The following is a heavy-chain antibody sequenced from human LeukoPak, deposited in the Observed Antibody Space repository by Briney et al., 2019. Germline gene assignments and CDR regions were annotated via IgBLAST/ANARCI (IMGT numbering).Heavy chain of an antibody. V-gene: IGHV3-9*01. CDR3: AKEIRFLEWLSSGGMDV. CDR1: GFTFDDYA. D-gene: IGHD3-3*01. CDR2: ISWNSGSI. Sequence: GGSLRLSCAASGFTFDDYAMHWVRQAPGKGLEWVSGISWNSGSIGYADSVKGRFTISRDNAKNSLYLQMNSLRAEDTALYYCAKEIRFLEWLSSGGMDVWGQGTTVTASS. J-gene: IGHJ6*02.